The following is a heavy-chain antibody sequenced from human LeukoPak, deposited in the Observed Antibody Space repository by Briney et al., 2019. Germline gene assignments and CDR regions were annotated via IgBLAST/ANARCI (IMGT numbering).Heavy chain of an antibody. D-gene: IGHD4-17*01. CDR2: IWYDGSNK. V-gene: IGHV3-33*01. CDR3: ARDDDYGNYIDS. Sequence: GGSLRLSCAASGFTFSNYGMHWVRQAPGKGLEWVAVIWYDGSNKYYADSVKGRFTISRDNSKNTLYLQMNSLRAEDTAVYYCARDDDYGNYIDSWGQGTLVTVSS. J-gene: IGHJ4*02. CDR1: GFTFSNYG.